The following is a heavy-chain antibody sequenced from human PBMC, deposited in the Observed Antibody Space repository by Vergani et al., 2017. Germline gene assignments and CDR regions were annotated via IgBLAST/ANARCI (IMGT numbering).Heavy chain of an antibody. J-gene: IGHJ4*02. Sequence: QVTLKESGPALVKPTQTLTLTCTFSGFSLSTSGMRVSWIRQPPGKALEWLARIDWDDDKFYSTSLKTRLTISKDTSKNQVVLTMTNMDPVDTATYYCAHKGSSGWRNYWGQGTLVTVSS. CDR1: GFSLSTSGMR. CDR3: AHKGSSGWRNY. CDR2: IDWDDDK. V-gene: IGHV2-70*04. D-gene: IGHD6-19*01.